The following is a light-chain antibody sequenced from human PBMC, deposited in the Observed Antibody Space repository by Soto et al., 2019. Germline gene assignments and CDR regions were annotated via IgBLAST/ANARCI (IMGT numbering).Light chain of an antibody. CDR3: QQYGSSPET. V-gene: IGKV3-20*01. J-gene: IGKJ2*01. CDR1: QGVISNY. CDR2: AAS. Sequence: EVVLTQSPDILSLSPGERATLSCRASQGVISNYLAWYQQRPGQAPRLLISAASDRATGIPDRFSGSQSGTDFTLTINKLEAEDFAVYYCQQYGSSPETFGQGTKVEIK.